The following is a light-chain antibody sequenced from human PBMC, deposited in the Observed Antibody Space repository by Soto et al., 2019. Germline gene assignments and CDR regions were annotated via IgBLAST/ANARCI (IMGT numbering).Light chain of an antibody. CDR2: DAS. CDR1: QSISIW. CDR3: QHYYTYSQT. Sequence: IQMTQSPSTLSASVGDRVTITCRASQSISIWLAWYQQKPGKAPKLLIYDASSWESGVPSKFSGSGSGTEITLTISSLQPDDFATYYCQHYYTYSQTFGQGTKVDIK. J-gene: IGKJ1*01. V-gene: IGKV1-5*01.